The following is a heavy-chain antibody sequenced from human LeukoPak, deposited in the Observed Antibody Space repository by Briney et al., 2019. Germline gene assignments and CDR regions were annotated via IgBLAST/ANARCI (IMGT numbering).Heavy chain of an antibody. Sequence: SVNVSFKASGGTFSIYAISWVRQAPGQGLEWMGGIIPIFGTANYAQKFQGRVTITADESTSTAYMELSSLRSEDTAVYYCARDTNDYYDSSGYYYHPGYWGQGTLVTVSS. D-gene: IGHD3-22*01. J-gene: IGHJ4*02. V-gene: IGHV1-69*13. CDR1: GGTFSIYA. CDR2: IIPIFGTA. CDR3: ARDTNDYYDSSGYYYHPGY.